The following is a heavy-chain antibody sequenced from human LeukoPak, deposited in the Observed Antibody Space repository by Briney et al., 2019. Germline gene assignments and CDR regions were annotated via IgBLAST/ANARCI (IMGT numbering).Heavy chain of an antibody. D-gene: IGHD6-19*01. J-gene: IGHJ4*02. CDR1: GLTFSNAC. CDR2: IKSKTEGETT. CDR3: TTYSSGPWH. Sequence: GGSLRLSCAASGLTFSNACMSWVRQAPGKGLEWVGRIKSKTEGETTDYATPVKGRFTISRDDSRDTLYLQMDSLKTEDTAVYYCTTYSSGPWHWGQGTLVTVSS. V-gene: IGHV3-15*01.